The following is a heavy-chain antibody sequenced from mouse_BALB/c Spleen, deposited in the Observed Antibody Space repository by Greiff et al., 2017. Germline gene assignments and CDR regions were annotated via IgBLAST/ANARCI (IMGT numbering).Heavy chain of an antibody. CDR1: GYSITSDYA. D-gene: IGHD2-4*01. CDR2: ISYSGST. V-gene: IGHV3-2*02. J-gene: IGHJ4*01. CDR3: ASMITTRYYAMDY. Sequence: DVKLVESGPGLVKPSQSLSLTCTVTGYSITSDYAWNWIRQFPGNKLEWMGYISYSGSTSYNPSLKSRISITRDTSKNQFFLQLNSVTTEDTATYYCASMITTRYYAMDYWGQGTSVTVSS.